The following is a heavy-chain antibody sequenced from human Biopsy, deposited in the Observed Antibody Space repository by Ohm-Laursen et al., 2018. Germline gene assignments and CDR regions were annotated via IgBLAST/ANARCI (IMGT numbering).Heavy chain of an antibody. D-gene: IGHD5-12*01. CDR3: AGRPWPNAFDI. Sequence: GTLSLTCAVSGSSVSSGSYYWSWIRQPPGKGLEWIGYIYYSGSTNYNPSLKSRVTISVDTSRNQFSLKLSSVTAADTAVYYCAGRPWPNAFDIRGQGTMVTVSS. V-gene: IGHV4-61*01. CDR2: IYYSGST. CDR1: GSSVSSGSYY. J-gene: IGHJ3*02.